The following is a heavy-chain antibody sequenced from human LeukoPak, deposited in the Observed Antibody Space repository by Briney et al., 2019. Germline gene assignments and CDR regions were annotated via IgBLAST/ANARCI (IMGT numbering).Heavy chain of an antibody. CDR3: ANRGYSGYDLFDY. CDR2: INHSGST. J-gene: IGHJ4*02. CDR1: GDSISSYY. V-gene: IGHV4-34*01. Sequence: SETLSLTCTVSGDSISSYYWSWIRQPPGKGLEWIGEINHSGSTNYNPSLKSRVTISVDTSKNQFSLKLSSVTAADTAVYYCANRGYSGYDLFDYWGQGTLVTVSS. D-gene: IGHD5-12*01.